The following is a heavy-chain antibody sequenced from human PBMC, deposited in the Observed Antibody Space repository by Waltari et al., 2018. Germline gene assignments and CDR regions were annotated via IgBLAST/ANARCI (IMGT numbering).Heavy chain of an antibody. Sequence: EVQLVESGGGLIQPGGSLRLSCAASGFTVSSNYMSWVRQAPGKGLECVSFIYSGGSTYSADAVKGGFTISRDNSKNTLYRQMSSLRGEDTAVYYCARVRYGGDSYYYYGMDVWGQGTTVTVSS. D-gene: IGHD2-21*02. CDR2: IYSGGST. V-gene: IGHV3-53*01. CDR3: ARVRYGGDSYYYYGMDV. J-gene: IGHJ6*02. CDR1: GFTVSSNY.